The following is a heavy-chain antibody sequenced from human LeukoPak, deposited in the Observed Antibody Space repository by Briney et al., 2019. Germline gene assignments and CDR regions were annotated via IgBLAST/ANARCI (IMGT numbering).Heavy chain of an antibody. CDR1: GGSISRYY. J-gene: IGHJ4*02. CDR3: ARDQGDFWSGYYRY. CDR2: IYYSGST. V-gene: IGHV4-59*01. Sequence: PSETLSLSCTVSGGSISRYYWSWIRQPPGKGLEWIGYIYYSGSTNYNPSLKSRVTISVDTSKNQFSLKLSSVTAADTAVYYCARDQGDFWSGYYRYWGQGTLVTVSS. D-gene: IGHD3-3*01.